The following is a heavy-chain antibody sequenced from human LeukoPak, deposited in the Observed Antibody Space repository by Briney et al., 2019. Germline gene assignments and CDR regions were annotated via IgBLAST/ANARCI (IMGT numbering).Heavy chain of an antibody. Sequence: PSETLSLTCAVYGGSFSSYYWNWIRQSPGKGREWIGEINHSGSTNYNPSLKSRVSISVDTSKNQFSLKLSSVTAADTAVYYCARGGGDYVNWHFALWGRGTPVTVSS. CDR1: GGSFSSYY. J-gene: IGHJ2*01. CDR3: ARGGGDYVNWHFAL. V-gene: IGHV4-34*01. CDR2: INHSGST. D-gene: IGHD4-17*01.